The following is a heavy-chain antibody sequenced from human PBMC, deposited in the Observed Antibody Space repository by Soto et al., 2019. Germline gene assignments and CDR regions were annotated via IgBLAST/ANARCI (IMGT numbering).Heavy chain of an antibody. D-gene: IGHD3-16*01. CDR2: IKEDGSEE. CDR3: ARDKGGRSGMDV. J-gene: IGHJ6*02. V-gene: IGHV3-7*04. Sequence: EEELVESGGGLVQPGGSLRLSCAASGFRVSNHWMSWVRQAPGKGLEWLAYIKEDGSEECYADSVKGRFTLSRDNAKNSVYVEMDSLRDEDTAVYYCARDKGGRSGMDVWGQGTTVNVSS. CDR1: GFRVSNHW.